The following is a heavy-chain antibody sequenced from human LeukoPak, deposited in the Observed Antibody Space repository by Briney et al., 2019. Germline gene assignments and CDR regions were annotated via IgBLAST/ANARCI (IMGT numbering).Heavy chain of an antibody. D-gene: IGHD2-21*01. CDR2: IASDGSHT. V-gene: IGHV3-30-3*01. CDR3: ARERQDTILHSGAFDI. Sequence: GGSLLLSCAASGFTFSTYFMHWVRQAPGKGLEWVADIASDGSHTFYVESVKGRFTISRDNSKNTLYLQMNSLRAEDTAVYFCARERQDTILHSGAFDIWGQGTMVTVSS. J-gene: IGHJ3*02. CDR1: GFTFSTYF.